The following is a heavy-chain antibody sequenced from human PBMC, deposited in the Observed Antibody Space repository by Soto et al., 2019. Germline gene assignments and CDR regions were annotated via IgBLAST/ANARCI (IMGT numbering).Heavy chain of an antibody. CDR3: ASDVSLWVRLDS. CDR2: ISSGGDST. D-gene: IGHD3-16*01. V-gene: IGHV3-21*06. CDR1: GFAFSSYT. J-gene: IGHJ5*01. Sequence: EIQLVESGADLAKSGGSLRLSCAASGFAFSSYTMNWVRQAPGKGLEWISSISSGGDSTHYADSVKGRFSVTRDSAKHSVFIQLHSMRGEDTAVFYCASDVSLWVRLDSWGHGTLVTVSS.